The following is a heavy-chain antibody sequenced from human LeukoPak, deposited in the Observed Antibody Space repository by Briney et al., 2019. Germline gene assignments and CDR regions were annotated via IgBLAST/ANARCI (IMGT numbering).Heavy chain of an antibody. D-gene: IGHD3-3*01. CDR3: ARKGVYDFWSGYNNNWFDP. CDR1: GFTFSDYY. V-gene: IGHV4-34*01. Sequence: GSLRLSCAASGFTFSDYYMTWIRQAPGKGLEWIGEINHSGSTNYNPSLKSRVTISVDTSKNQFSLKLSSVTAADTAVYYCARKGVYDFWSGYNNNWFDPWGQGALVTVSS. J-gene: IGHJ5*02. CDR2: INHSGST.